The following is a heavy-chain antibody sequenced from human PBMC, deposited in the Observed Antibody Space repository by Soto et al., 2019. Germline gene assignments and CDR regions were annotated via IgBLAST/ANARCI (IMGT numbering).Heavy chain of an antibody. CDR3: ARSDRRCSPNCVEVADY. CDR2: IWYDGRNK. Sequence: QVQLVESGGGVVQPGRSLRLSCAASGFTFSSYGMHWVRQAPGKGLEWVAVIWYDGRNKYYADSVKGRFTISRDNSKNTLYLQMNSLTVEDTAVYYCARSDRRCSPNCVEVADYWGQGTLVTVSS. CDR1: GFTFSSYG. D-gene: IGHD2-2*01. V-gene: IGHV3-33*01. J-gene: IGHJ4*02.